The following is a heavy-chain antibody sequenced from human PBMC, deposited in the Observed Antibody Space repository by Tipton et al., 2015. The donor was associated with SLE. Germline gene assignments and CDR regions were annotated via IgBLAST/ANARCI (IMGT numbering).Heavy chain of an antibody. D-gene: IGHD3-3*02. CDR3: AREGVHFWSGSSYYYYYYMDV. CDR2: IYTSGST. CDR1: GGSISSGSYY. V-gene: IGHV4-61*02. Sequence: TLSLTCTASGGSISSGSYYWSWIRQPAGKGLEWIGRIYTSGSTNYNPSLKSRVTISVDTSKNQFSLKLSSVTAADTAVYYCAREGVHFWSGSSYYYYYYMDVWGKGTTVTVSS. J-gene: IGHJ6*03.